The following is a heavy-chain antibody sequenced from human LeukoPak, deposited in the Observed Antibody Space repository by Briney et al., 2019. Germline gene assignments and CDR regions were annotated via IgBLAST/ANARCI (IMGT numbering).Heavy chain of an antibody. V-gene: IGHV4-30-2*01. CDR2: INHSGST. J-gene: IGHJ6*04. Sequence: PSQTLSLTCTVSGGSISSGGYYWSWIRQPPGKGLEWIGEINHSGSTNYNPSLKSRVTISVDTSKNQFSLKLSSVTAADTAVYYCARTAGLRPLLSYGMDVWGKGTTVTVSS. CDR3: ARTAGLRPLLSYGMDV. D-gene: IGHD2/OR15-2a*01. CDR1: GGSISSGGYY.